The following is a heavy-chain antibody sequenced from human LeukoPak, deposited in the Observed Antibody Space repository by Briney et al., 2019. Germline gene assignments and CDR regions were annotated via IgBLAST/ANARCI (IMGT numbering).Heavy chain of an antibody. CDR1: GFTFSSYG. D-gene: IGHD3-10*01. J-gene: IGHJ4*02. V-gene: IGHV3-33*01. Sequence: PGGSLRLSCAASGFTFSSYGMHWVRQAPGKGLEWVAVIWYDGSNKYYADSVKGRFTISRDNSKNTLYLQMNSLRAEDTAVYYCARGLLWFGELSPTLDYWGQGTLVTVSS. CDR2: IWYDGSNK. CDR3: ARGLLWFGELSPTLDY.